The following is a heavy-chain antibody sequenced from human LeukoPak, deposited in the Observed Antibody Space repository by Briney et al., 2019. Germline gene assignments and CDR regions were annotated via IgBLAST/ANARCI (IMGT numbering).Heavy chain of an antibody. CDR3: ARCKDYYVSGSYYKTFDY. Sequence: PSETLSLTCTVSGDSISSSSYYWGWIRQPPGKGLEWIGSIPYSGSTYYNPSHKSRVTISVDTSKNQFSLKLSSVTAADTAVYYCARCKDYYVSGSYYKTFDYWGQGTLVTVSS. CDR1: GDSISSSSYY. CDR2: IPYSGST. J-gene: IGHJ4*02. D-gene: IGHD3-10*01. V-gene: IGHV4-39*07.